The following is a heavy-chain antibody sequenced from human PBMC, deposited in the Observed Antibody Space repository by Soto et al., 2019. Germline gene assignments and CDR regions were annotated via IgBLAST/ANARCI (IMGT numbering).Heavy chain of an antibody. CDR1: GFTFNKYA. J-gene: IGHJ4*01. CDR2: IDPNGQST. V-gene: IGHV3-23*01. Sequence: DVQLLESGGGLVQPGGSLRLSCAASGFTFNKYAMSWVRQAPGKGLEWVSTIDPNGQSTYYADSVKGRFTISRDNSKDTLYLQMNRLRAEDTAVYYCVSRIPPVVFGPFEYWGHGTLLTVS. CDR3: VSRIPPVVFGPFEY. D-gene: IGHD2-21*01.